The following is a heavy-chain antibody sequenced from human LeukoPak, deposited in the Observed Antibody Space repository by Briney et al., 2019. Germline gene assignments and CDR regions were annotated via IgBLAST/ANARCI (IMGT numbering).Heavy chain of an antibody. Sequence: GGSLRLSCAASGFTLSSYAMSWVRQAPGKGLEWVSAISDTGNTYHADSVKGRFTISRDSSKNTLFLQMNRLRTEDAAVYYCAKAPVTTCRGAFCYPFDYWGLGTLVTVSS. CDR1: GFTLSSYA. D-gene: IGHD2-15*01. J-gene: IGHJ4*02. CDR3: AKAPVTTCRGAFCYPFDY. V-gene: IGHV3-23*01. CDR2: ISDTGNT.